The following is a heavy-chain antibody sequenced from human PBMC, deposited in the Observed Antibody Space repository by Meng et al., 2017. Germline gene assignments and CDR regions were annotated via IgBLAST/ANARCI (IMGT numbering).Heavy chain of an antibody. CDR3: ARDWGIAARSYYFDY. D-gene: IGHD6-6*01. V-gene: IGHV3-48*03. CDR2: ISSSGSTI. J-gene: IGHJ4*02. CDR1: GFTFSSYE. Sequence: GESLKISCAASGFTFSSYEMNWVRQAPGKGLEWVSYISSSGSTIYYADSVKGRFTISRDNAKNSLYLQMNSLRAEDTAVYYCARDWGIAARSYYFDYWGQGTLVTFSS.